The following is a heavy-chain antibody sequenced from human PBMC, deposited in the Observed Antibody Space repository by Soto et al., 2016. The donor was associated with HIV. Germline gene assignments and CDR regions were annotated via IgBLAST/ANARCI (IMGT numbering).Heavy chain of an antibody. Sequence: EVQPVESGGGLVQTGGSLTLSCAVSEFTFSTYWMHWVRQAPGKGLVWVSRITPDGSGTNYADSVKGRFTISRDNAKNTLYLQMNSLRVGDTAVYYCNKGCLLVLMTRWGQGTLVTVSS. CDR1: EFTFSTYW. CDR3: NKGCLLVLMTR. D-gene: IGHD3-3*01. J-gene: IGHJ4*02. CDR2: ITPDGSGT. V-gene: IGHV3-74*01.